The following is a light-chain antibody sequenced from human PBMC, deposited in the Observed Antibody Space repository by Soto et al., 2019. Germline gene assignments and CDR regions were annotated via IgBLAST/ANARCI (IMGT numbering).Light chain of an antibody. CDR1: QGITTF. CDR3: QQYSTYPLT. J-gene: IGKJ4*01. Sequence: DIQMTQSPSTLSASIGDRVTITCRASQGITTFLAWYQQKPGKAPQILIYDASNLEPGVPSRLSGGGSGTEFTFTISSLQPDDFATYYCQQYSTYPLTFGGGTRVEIK. CDR2: DAS. V-gene: IGKV1-5*01.